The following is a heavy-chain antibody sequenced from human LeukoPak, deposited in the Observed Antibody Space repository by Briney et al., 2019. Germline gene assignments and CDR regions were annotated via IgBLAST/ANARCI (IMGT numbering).Heavy chain of an antibody. CDR3: ARGKSYYDILTGLNWFDA. J-gene: IGHJ5*02. CDR2: INHSGST. Sequence: SETLSLTCAVYGGSFSGYYWSWLRQPPGKGREWFGEINHSGSTNYNPSLKSRVTISVDTSKNQFSLKLSSVTAADTAVYYCARGKSYYDILTGLNWFDAWGQGTLVTVSS. CDR1: GGSFSGYY. D-gene: IGHD3-9*01. V-gene: IGHV4-34*01.